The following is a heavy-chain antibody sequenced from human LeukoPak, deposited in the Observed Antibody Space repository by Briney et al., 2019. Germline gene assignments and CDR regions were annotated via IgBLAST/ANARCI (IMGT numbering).Heavy chain of an antibody. CDR3: AKDPQSAGRWLRWFWY. J-gene: IGHJ4*02. D-gene: IGHD3-16*01. CDR2: ISGSGGST. Sequence: PGGSLRLSCAASGFTFSSYSMNWVRQAPGKGLEWVSAISGSGGSTYYADSVKGRFTISRDNSKNTLYLQMNSLRAEDTAVYYCAKDPQSAGRWLRWFWYWGQGTLVTVSS. CDR1: GFTFSSYS. V-gene: IGHV3-23*01.